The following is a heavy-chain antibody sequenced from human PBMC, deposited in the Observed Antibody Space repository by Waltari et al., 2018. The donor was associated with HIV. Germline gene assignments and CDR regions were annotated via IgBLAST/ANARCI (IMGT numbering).Heavy chain of an antibody. D-gene: IGHD3-10*01. Sequence: QVQLQESGPGLVKPSQTLSLTCTVSGGSISSGSYYWSWIRQPAGKGLEWIGRIYTSGSTNYNPSLKSRVTISVDTSKNQFSLKLSSVTAADTAVYYCARAGGWFYFDYWGQGTLVTVSS. CDR1: GGSISSGSYY. V-gene: IGHV4-61*02. J-gene: IGHJ4*02. CDR3: ARAGGWFYFDY. CDR2: IYTSGST.